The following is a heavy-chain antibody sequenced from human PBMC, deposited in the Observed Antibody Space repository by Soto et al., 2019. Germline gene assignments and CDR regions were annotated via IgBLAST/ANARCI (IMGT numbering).Heavy chain of an antibody. CDR1: GYTFTGYG. V-gene: IGHV1-18*01. J-gene: IGHJ5*02. CDR3: ARDSGYSYGYYDNWFDP. D-gene: IGHD5-18*01. Sequence: ASVKVSCKASGYTFTGYGISWVRQAPGQGLEWMGWISAYNGNTNYAQKLQGRVTMTTDTSTSTAYMELRSLRSDDTAVYYCARDSGYSYGYYDNWFDPWGQGTLVTVSS. CDR2: ISAYNGNT.